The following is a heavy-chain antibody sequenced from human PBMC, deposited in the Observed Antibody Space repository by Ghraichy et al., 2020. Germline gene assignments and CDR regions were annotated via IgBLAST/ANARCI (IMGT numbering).Heavy chain of an antibody. D-gene: IGHD3-10*01. Sequence: ASVKVSCKVSGYTLTELSMHWVRQAPGKGLEWMGGFDPEDGETIYAQKFQGRVTMTEDTSTDTAYMELSSLRSEDTAVYYCATGRITMVRGVSAVDYWGQGTLVTVSS. V-gene: IGHV1-24*01. CDR1: GYTLTELS. J-gene: IGHJ4*02. CDR3: ATGRITMVRGVSAVDY. CDR2: FDPEDGET.